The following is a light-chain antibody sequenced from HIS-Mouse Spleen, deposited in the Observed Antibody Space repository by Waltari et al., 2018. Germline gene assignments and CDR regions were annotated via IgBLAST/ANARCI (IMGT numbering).Light chain of an antibody. CDR3: CSYAGSSTWV. CDR2: AGS. CDR1: SSDVGRYNL. J-gene: IGLJ3*02. V-gene: IGLV2-23*01. Sequence: QSALTQPASVSGSPGHSITISCRGTSSDVGRYNLFSWYQQHTGKAPKLTIYAGSKRPSGVSNRFSGSKSGNTASLTISGLQAEDEADYYCCSYAGSSTWVFGGGTKLTVL.